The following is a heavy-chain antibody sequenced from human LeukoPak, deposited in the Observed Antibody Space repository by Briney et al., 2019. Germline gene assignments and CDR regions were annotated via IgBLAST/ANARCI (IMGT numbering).Heavy chain of an antibody. CDR1: GFTFSSYA. J-gene: IGHJ4*02. CDR2: ISYDGSNK. D-gene: IGHD1-26*01. V-gene: IGHV3-30-3*02. Sequence: GGSLRLSCAASGFTFSSYAMHWVRQAPGKGLEWVAVISYDGSNKYYADSVKGRFTISRDNSKNTVYMQMNSLRAEDTAVYYCAKWVGYWGQGTLVTVSS. CDR3: AKWVGY.